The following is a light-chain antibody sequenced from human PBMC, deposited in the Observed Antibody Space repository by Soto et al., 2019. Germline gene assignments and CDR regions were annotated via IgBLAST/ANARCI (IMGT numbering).Light chain of an antibody. Sequence: QSALTQPASVSGSPGQSITISCTGTSSDVGSYNLVSWYQQHPGKAPKLMNYEVSKRPSGVSNRFSGSKSGNTASLTISGLQAEDEADYYCCSYAGSSTYVFGTG. J-gene: IGLJ1*01. CDR3: CSYAGSSTYV. CDR2: EVS. CDR1: SSDVGSYNL. V-gene: IGLV2-23*02.